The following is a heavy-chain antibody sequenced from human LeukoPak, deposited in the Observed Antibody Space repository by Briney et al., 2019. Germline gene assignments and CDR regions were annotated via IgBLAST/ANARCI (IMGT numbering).Heavy chain of an antibody. Sequence: GGSLRLSCAASGFTFSSYAIHWVRQTPGKGLEWVAVISYDGSNKYYADSVKGRFTISRDNSNNTLYLQMNSLRAEDTAVYYCARGATGCSTTSCYTDYWGQGTLVTVSS. J-gene: IGHJ4*02. V-gene: IGHV3-30-3*01. D-gene: IGHD2-2*02. CDR1: GFTFSSYA. CDR3: ARGATGCSTTSCYTDY. CDR2: ISYDGSNK.